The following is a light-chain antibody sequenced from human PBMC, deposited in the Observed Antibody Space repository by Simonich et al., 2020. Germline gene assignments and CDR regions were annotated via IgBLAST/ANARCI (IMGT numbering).Light chain of an antibody. CDR3: CSYAVSSTWV. CDR2: DVR. V-gene: IGLV2-23*02. J-gene: IGLJ3*02. CDR1: SSDVGGYNY. Sequence: QSALTQPASVSGSPGQSITISCTGTSSDVGGYNYVSWYQQHPGKAPKLMIYDVRKRPSGVSNRFSGSKSGNTASLTISGLQAEDEADYYCCSYAVSSTWVFGGGTKLTVL.